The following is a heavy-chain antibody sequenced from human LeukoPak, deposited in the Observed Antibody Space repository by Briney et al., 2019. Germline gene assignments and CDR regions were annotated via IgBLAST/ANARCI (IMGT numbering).Heavy chain of an antibody. CDR3: ARSFYDILIGYYQYFDY. Sequence: GGSLRPSCVASGLSVSSNYMSWVRQAPGKGLEWVSVIYRDGSSYYAESVKGRFTISRDNSKNTLYIQMNSLRAEDTAVYYCARSFYDILIGYYQYFDYWGQGTLVTVPS. V-gene: IGHV3-66*01. CDR2: IYRDGSS. J-gene: IGHJ4*02. D-gene: IGHD3-9*01. CDR1: GLSVSSNY.